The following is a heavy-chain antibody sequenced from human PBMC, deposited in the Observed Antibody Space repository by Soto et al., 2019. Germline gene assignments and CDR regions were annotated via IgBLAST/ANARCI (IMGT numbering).Heavy chain of an antibody. D-gene: IGHD3-10*01. CDR2: IGTAGDT. Sequence: EEQLVESGGGVIQPGGSLRLSCVASGFTFSSYHWHWVRQATGKGLEWVSAIGTAGDTYYPDFAKGRFTISREDAKNSVYLQINILRDGDTAIYYCARLTRDFRSGSYYIGWWGQGTLVTVSS. V-gene: IGHV3-13*01. CDR1: GFTFSSYH. CDR3: ARLTRDFRSGSYYIGW. J-gene: IGHJ4*02.